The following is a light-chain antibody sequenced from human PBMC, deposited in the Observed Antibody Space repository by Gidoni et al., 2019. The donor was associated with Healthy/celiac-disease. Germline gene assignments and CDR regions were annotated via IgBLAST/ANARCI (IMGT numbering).Light chain of an antibody. CDR1: ALPKQY. Sequence: SYELTQPPSVSVSPGQTARITCSGDALPKQYAYWYQQQPGQAPVLVIYKDSERPSGIPEPFSGSSSGTTVTLTISGVQAEDEADYYCQSADSSGTYHVVFCGGTKLTVL. V-gene: IGLV3-25*03. CDR2: KDS. CDR3: QSADSSGTYHVV. J-gene: IGLJ2*01.